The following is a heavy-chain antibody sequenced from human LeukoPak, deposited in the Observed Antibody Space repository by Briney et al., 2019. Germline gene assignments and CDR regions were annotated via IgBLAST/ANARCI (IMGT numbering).Heavy chain of an antibody. CDR2: ISAYNGNT. V-gene: IGHV1-18*01. CDR3: ARRHSSSWYLGAFDI. J-gene: IGHJ3*02. D-gene: IGHD6-13*01. Sequence: ASVKVSCKASGYTLTSYGISWVRQAPGQGLEWMGWISAYNGNTNYAQKLQGRVTMTTDTSTSTAYMELKSLRSDDTAVYYCARRHSSSWYLGAFDIWGQGTMVTVSS. CDR1: GYTLTSYG.